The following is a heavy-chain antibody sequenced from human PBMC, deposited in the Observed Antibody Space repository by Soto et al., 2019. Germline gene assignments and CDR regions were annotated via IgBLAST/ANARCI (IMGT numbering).Heavy chain of an antibody. V-gene: IGHV3-30*18. J-gene: IGHJ6*02. CDR2: ISYGGSNR. CDR1: GFTFSRFG. Sequence: QVQLVESGGGVVQPGRSLRLSCAASGFTFSRFGMHWVRQAPGKGLEWVAVISYGGSNRFYADSVKGRFTISRDNSKNTLYLQMNSLRPEDTAVYYCAKDLYGSETYTYYCGMDVWGQGTTVTVSS. D-gene: IGHD3-10*01. CDR3: AKDLYGSETYTYYCGMDV.